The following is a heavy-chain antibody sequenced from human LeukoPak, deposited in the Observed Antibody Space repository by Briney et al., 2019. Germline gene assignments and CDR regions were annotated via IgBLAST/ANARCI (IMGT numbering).Heavy chain of an antibody. D-gene: IGHD6-13*01. CDR3: AKRPKYGNSWIDF. Sequence: GGSLRLSCAASGFTFNNFAMSWVRQAPGKGLDWVSGLSGSGSSTFYADSVKGRFIISRDNSDSTLYLQMNSLRAEDTAVYYCAKRPKYGNSWIDFWGQGTLVTVSS. CDR2: LSGSGSST. V-gene: IGHV3-23*01. J-gene: IGHJ4*02. CDR1: GFTFNNFA.